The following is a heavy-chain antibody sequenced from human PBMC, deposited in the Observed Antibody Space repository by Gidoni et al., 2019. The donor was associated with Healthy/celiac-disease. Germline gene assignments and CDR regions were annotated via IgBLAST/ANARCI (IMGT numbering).Heavy chain of an antibody. CDR1: GFTFSCYR. J-gene: IGHJ5*02. CDR2: MSSSSSYI. D-gene: IGHD3-3*01. CDR3: ARSGDYDFWSGYYPYNWFDP. V-gene: IGHV3-21*01. Sequence: EVQLVESGGGLVKPGGSLSLSCAASGFTFSCYRMTWVRQAPGKGLEWVSSMSSSSSYIYYADSVKGRFTISRDNAKNSLYLQMNSLRAEDTAVYYCARSGDYDFWSGYYPYNWFDPWGQGTLVTVSS.